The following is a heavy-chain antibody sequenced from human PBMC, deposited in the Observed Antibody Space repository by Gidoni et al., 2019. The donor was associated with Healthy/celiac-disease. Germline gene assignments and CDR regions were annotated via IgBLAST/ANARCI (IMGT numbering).Heavy chain of an antibody. D-gene: IGHD3-16*01. CDR1: GGSISSSSYY. J-gene: IGHJ4*02. Sequence: QLQLQESGPGLVKPSETLSLTCTVSGGSISSSSYYWGWIRQPPGKGLEWIGSIYYSGSTYYNPSLKSRVTISVDTSKNQFSLKLSSVTAADTAVYYCARPATLYYYFDYWGQGTLVTVSS. CDR3: ARPATLYYYFDY. CDR2: IYYSGST. V-gene: IGHV4-39*01.